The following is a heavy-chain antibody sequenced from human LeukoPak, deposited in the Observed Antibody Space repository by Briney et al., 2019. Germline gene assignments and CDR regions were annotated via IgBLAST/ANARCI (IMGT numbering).Heavy chain of an antibody. J-gene: IGHJ4*02. CDR1: GYTFTGYY. CDR3: ARAGYSGYDFSY. V-gene: IGHV1-2*04. CDR2: NNPNSGGT. D-gene: IGHD5-12*01. Sequence: ASVKVSCKASGYTFTGYYMHWVRQAPGQGLEWMGWNNPNSGGTNYAQKFQGWVTMTRDTSISTAYMELSRLRSDDTAVYYCARAGYSGYDFSYWGQGTLVTVSS.